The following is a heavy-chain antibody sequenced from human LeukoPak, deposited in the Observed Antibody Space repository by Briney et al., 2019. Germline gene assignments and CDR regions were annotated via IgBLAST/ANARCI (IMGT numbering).Heavy chain of an antibody. CDR2: IWYDGSNK. D-gene: IGHD2-15*01. Sequence: GGSLRLSCAASGLTFSSYGMHWVRQAPGKGLEWVAVIWYDGSNKYYADSVKGRFTISRDNSKNTLYLQMNSLRAEDTAVYYCARVRYCSGGSCYVFLDYWGQGTLVTVSS. V-gene: IGHV3-33*01. J-gene: IGHJ4*02. CDR3: ARVRYCSGGSCYVFLDY. CDR1: GLTFSSYG.